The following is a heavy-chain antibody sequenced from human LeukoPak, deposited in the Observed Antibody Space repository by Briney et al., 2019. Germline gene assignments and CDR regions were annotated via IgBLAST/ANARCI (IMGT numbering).Heavy chain of an antibody. Sequence: SETLSLTCAVYGGSFSGYYWSWIRQPPGKGLEWIGEINHSGSTNYNPSLKSRVTISVDTSKNQFSLKLSSVTAADTAVYYCATPGGGGLRPFDYWGQGTLVTVSS. CDR1: GGSFSGYY. CDR2: INHSGST. CDR3: ATPGGGGLRPFDY. J-gene: IGHJ4*02. D-gene: IGHD4-17*01. V-gene: IGHV4-34*01.